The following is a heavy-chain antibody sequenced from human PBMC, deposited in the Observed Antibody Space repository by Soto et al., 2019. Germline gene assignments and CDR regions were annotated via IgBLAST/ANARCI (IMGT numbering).Heavy chain of an antibody. V-gene: IGHV3-23*01. CDR1: GFGFSSYA. CDR2: TPATDDDT. D-gene: IGHD7-27*01. Sequence: EVQLLESGGGMVQPGGSLRVSCVASGFGFSSYAISWVRQSPGKGLEWVSTTPATDDDTSYALSVTGRFIVSRDNSKNILSQLMPSLRAEDTAPYYCAKVEDNPSWEVVHSWGQGTLVTVS. J-gene: IGHJ4*02. CDR3: AKVEDNPSWEVVHS.